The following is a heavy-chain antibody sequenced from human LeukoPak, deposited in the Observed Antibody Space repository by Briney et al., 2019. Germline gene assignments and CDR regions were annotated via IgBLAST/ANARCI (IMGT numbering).Heavy chain of an antibody. Sequence: SETLSLTCTVSGGSIRTSSYYWGWIRQPPGKGLEWIGSIYYSGSIYSNGSLKSRVTISVETSKNQFSLKLSSVTAADTAVYYCARINYDSTTYWGQGTLVTVSS. J-gene: IGHJ4*02. CDR3: ARINYDSTTY. CDR1: GGSIRTSSYY. D-gene: IGHD3-22*01. CDR2: IYYSGSI. V-gene: IGHV4-39*07.